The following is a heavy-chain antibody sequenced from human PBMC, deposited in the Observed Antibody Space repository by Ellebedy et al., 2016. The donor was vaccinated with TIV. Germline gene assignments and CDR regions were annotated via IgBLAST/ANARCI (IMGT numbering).Heavy chain of an antibody. CDR1: GGSISSGGYY. Sequence: MPSETLSLTCTVSGGSISSGGYYWSWIRQHPGKGLEWIGYIYYSGSTYYNPSLKSRVTISVDTSKNQFSLKLSSVTAADTAVYYCARDYEGNLAVTTIWGQGTLVTVSS. V-gene: IGHV4-31*03. CDR3: ARDYEGNLAVTTI. D-gene: IGHD2-21*02. CDR2: IYYSGST. J-gene: IGHJ4*02.